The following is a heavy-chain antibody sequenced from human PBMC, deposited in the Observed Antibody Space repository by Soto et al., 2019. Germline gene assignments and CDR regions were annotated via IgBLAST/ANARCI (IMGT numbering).Heavy chain of an antibody. CDR3: ANFYIGSYSTY. J-gene: IGHJ4*02. V-gene: IGHV3-74*01. CDR2: INSDGSTT. D-gene: IGHD1-26*01. CDR1: GFTLSYYW. Sequence: PGGSLRLSCTASGFTLSYYWMHWVRQAPGKGLVWVSRINSDGSTTNYADSVKGRFTISRDNAKNTLYLEMNSLRAEDTAVYYCANFYIGSYSTYWGQGTLVTVSS.